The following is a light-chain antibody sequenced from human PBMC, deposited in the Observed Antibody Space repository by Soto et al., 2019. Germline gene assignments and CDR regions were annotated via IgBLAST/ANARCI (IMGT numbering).Light chain of an antibody. V-gene: IGKV1-5*01. CDR1: QSINNW. Sequence: DFQMTQSPPTLSASVGDSVTITCRASQSINNWLAWYQQKPGKAPKVLIYDASNLESGVPSRFSGSGSGTEFTLTISSLQPDDFATYYCQQYNSYRYTFGQGTKLAIK. CDR3: QQYNSYRYT. J-gene: IGKJ2*01. CDR2: DAS.